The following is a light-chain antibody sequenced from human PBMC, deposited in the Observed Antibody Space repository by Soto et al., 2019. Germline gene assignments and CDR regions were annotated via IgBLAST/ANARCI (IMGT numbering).Light chain of an antibody. Sequence: DIQMTQSPSSLSVSVGDRVTITCRASQNIDNSLNWYQQKPGKAPRLLIYVASSLQSGVPSRFSGSGSGTEFTLTISSLQPEDFASYSCQQSYTTPFTFGPGTKVHV. CDR2: VAS. CDR3: QQSYTTPFT. CDR1: QNIDNS. J-gene: IGKJ3*01. V-gene: IGKV1-39*01.